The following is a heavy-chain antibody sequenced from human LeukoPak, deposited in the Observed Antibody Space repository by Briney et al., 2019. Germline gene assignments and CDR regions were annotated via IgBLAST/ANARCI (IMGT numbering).Heavy chain of an antibody. D-gene: IGHD2-2*01. J-gene: IGHJ6*03. CDR1: GFTVSSNY. Sequence: PGGSLRLSCAASGFTVSSNYMSWVRQAPGKGLEWVSVIYSGGSTYYAGSVKGRFTISRDNSKNTLYLQMSSLRAEDTAVYYCARGAYQLLKSPKGGYYYYYMDVWGKGTTVTVSS. V-gene: IGHV3-53*01. CDR2: IYSGGST. CDR3: ARGAYQLLKSPKGGYYYYYMDV.